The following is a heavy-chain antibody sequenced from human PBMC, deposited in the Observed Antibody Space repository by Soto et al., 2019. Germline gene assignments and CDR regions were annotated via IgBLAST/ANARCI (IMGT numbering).Heavy chain of an antibody. V-gene: IGHV3-74*01. CDR3: AKAQVVGATSPFDY. D-gene: IGHD1-26*01. CDR1: GFTFRTYL. J-gene: IGHJ4*02. Sequence: LSPFSKTFGFTFRTYLMLWVRQAPGKGLVWVSRINSDGSSTSYADSVKGRFTISRDNSKNTLYLQMNSLRAEDTAVYYCAKAQVVGATSPFDYWGQGT. CDR2: INSDGSST.